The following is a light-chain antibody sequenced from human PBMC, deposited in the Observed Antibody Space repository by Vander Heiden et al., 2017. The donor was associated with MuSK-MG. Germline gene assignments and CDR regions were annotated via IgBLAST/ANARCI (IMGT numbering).Light chain of an antibody. Sequence: DIVMTQSSLSLPVTPGEPASTSCRSSQSLLHSNGYNYLDWYLQKPGQSPQLLIYLGSNRASGVPDRFSGSGSGTDFTLKISRVEAEDVGVYYCMQALQTPLTFGGGTKVEIK. CDR3: MQALQTPLT. CDR1: QSLLHSNGYNY. V-gene: IGKV2-28*01. CDR2: LGS. J-gene: IGKJ4*01.